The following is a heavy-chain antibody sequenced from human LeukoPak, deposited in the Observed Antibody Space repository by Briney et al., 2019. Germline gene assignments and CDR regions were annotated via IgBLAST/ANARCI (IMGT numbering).Heavy chain of an antibody. J-gene: IGHJ4*02. CDR1: GFTFSGYE. D-gene: IGHD5-18*01. V-gene: IGHV3-48*03. Sequence: GGSLRLSCGASGFTFSGYEMNWVRQAPGKGLEWVSYIRRRGSTIHYADSVEGRFPMSRDNAKNSLSLQMNSLRAEDTAVYYCARDRGYSYGHFDDWGQGTLVTVSS. CDR2: IRRRGSTI. CDR3: ARDRGYSYGHFDD.